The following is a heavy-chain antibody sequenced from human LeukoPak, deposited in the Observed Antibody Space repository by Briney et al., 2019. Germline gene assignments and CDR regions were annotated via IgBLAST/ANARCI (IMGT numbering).Heavy chain of an antibody. Sequence: GGSLRLSCTASGFTFSNYPINFVRQAPGKGLDWVSAISGSGATIYYADAVRGRFTISRDNSKNTVYLQMNSLRAEDTAVYYCARGFLYCSGGSCYVVDYWGQGTLVTVSS. CDR3: ARGFLYCSGGSCYVVDY. V-gene: IGHV3-23*01. J-gene: IGHJ4*02. CDR2: ISGSGATI. D-gene: IGHD2-15*01. CDR1: GFTFSNYP.